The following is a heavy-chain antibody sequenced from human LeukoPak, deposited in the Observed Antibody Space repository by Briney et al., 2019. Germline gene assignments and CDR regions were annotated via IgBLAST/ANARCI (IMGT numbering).Heavy chain of an antibody. D-gene: IGHD5-12*01. CDR2: ISSSSSYI. CDR1: GFTFSSYS. V-gene: IGHV3-21*01. J-gene: IGHJ4*02. Sequence: GGSLRLSCAASGFTFSSYSMNWVRQAPGKGLEWVSSISSSSSYIYYADSVKGRFTISRENAKNSLYLQMNSLRAEDTAVYYCATVIVATTTDYWGQGTLVTVSS. CDR3: ATVIVATTTDY.